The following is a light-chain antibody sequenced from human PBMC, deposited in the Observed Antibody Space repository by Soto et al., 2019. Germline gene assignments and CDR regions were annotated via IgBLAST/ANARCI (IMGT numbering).Light chain of an antibody. Sequence: IVMTQSPAILSVSLGERATLSGRASQSVRTNLGWYQQKPRQAPSLLLYGASTRATGIPARFSGSGSGTEFTPTIRSLQSEDYAVYYCQQYNDWPPLTFGGGTKVDIK. CDR3: QQYNDWPPLT. CDR2: GAS. V-gene: IGKV3-15*01. J-gene: IGKJ4*02. CDR1: QSVRTN.